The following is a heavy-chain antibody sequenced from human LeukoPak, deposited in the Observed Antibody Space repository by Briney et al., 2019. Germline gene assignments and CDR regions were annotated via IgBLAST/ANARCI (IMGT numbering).Heavy chain of an antibody. Sequence: GGSLRLSCRGSGFPFGDWALSWVRQAPGKGLEWVSYISSSGSTIYYAGSVKGRFTISRDNAKNSLYLQMNSLRAEDTAVYYCAELGITMIGGVWGKGTTVTISS. V-gene: IGHV3-48*03. CDR3: AELGITMIGGV. D-gene: IGHD3-10*02. CDR1: GFPFGDWA. J-gene: IGHJ6*04. CDR2: ISSSGSTI.